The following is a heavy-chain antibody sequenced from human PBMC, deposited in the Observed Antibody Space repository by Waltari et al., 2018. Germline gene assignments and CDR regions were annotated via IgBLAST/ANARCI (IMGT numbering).Heavy chain of an antibody. Sequence: QVQLQESGPGLVKPSGTLSLTCAVSGGSISSSNWWSWVRQPPGKGLEWIGEIYHSGSTNYNPSLKRRVTISVDKSKNQFSLKLSSVTAADTAVYYCARAPTGVFYDSSGYYPGWGQGTLVTVSS. CDR1: GGSISSSNW. CDR3: ARAPTGVFYDSSGYYPG. V-gene: IGHV4-4*02. CDR2: IYHSGST. D-gene: IGHD3-22*01. J-gene: IGHJ4*02.